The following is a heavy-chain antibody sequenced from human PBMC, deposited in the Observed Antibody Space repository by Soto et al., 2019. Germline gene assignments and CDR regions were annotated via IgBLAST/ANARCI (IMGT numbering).Heavy chain of an antibody. D-gene: IGHD4-17*01. J-gene: IGHJ6*02. CDR2: ISHTGTT. Sequence: SETLSLTCLVSGFPISSPYSWWLIRQPPGKGLEWIGSISHTGTTSYSPSLTSRVSISVDTSKNQVSLKLTSVTAADTAVYFCARVTMVIRDSDHFGVDVWGHGTTVTVSS. CDR3: ARVTMVIRDSDHFGVDV. CDR1: GFPISSPYS. V-gene: IGHV4-38-2*02.